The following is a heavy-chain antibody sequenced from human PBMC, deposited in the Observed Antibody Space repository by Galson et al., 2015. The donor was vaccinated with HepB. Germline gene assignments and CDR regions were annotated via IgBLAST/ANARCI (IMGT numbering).Heavy chain of an antibody. V-gene: IGHV3-30*04. CDR1: GFTFSSYA. CDR2: ISYDGSNK. Sequence: SLRLSCAASGFTFSSYAMHWVRQAPGKGLEWVAVISYDGSNKYYADSVKGRFTISRDNSKNTLYLQMNSLRAEDTAVYYCARDYYYDSSGYSLDYWGQGTLVTVSS. D-gene: IGHD3-22*01. J-gene: IGHJ4*02. CDR3: ARDYYYDSSGYSLDY.